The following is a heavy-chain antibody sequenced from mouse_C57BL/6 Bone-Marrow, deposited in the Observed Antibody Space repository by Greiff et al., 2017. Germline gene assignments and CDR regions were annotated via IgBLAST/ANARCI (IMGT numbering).Heavy chain of an antibody. CDR3: AREYYYGSSYGCAY. J-gene: IGHJ3*01. V-gene: IGHV1-19*01. CDR2: INPYNGGT. Sequence: EVKVVESGPVLVKPGASVKMSCKASGYTFTDYYMNWVKQSHGQSLEWIGVINPYNGGTSYNPKFKGKATLTVDKSSSTAYMELNSLTSEDSAVXYCAREYYYGSSYGCAYWGQGTLVTVSA. CDR1: GYTFTDYY. D-gene: IGHD1-1*01.